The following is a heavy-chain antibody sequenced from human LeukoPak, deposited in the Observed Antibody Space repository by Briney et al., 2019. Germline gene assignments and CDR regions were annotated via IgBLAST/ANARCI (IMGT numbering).Heavy chain of an antibody. D-gene: IGHD3-3*01. J-gene: IGHJ4*02. CDR3: ARDSNSDFWSGYYTNNFDY. CDR1: GFTFSSYG. Sequence: GGSLRLSCAASGFTFSSYGMSWVRQAPGKGLEWVSSIGGSGGSTYYADSVKGRFTISRDNSKNTLYLQMNSLRTEDTAVYYCARDSNSDFWSGYYTNNFDYWGQGTLVTVSS. V-gene: IGHV3-23*01. CDR2: IGGSGGST.